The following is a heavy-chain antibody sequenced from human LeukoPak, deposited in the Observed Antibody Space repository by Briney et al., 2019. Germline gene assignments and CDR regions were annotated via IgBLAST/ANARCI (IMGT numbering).Heavy chain of an antibody. Sequence: GGSLRLSCAASGFTFSSYWMSWVRQAPGKGLEWVANIMQDGSEKYYVDSVKGRFTISRDNAKNSLYLQMNSLRAEDTAVYYCARAGVLRFLEWLLPPGAFDIWGQGTMVTVSS. V-gene: IGHV3-7*01. J-gene: IGHJ3*02. CDR1: GFTFSSYW. CDR2: IMQDGSEK. CDR3: ARAGVLRFLEWLLPPGAFDI. D-gene: IGHD3-3*01.